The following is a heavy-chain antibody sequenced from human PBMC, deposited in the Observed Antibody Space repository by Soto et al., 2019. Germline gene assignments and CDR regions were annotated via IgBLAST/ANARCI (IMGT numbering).Heavy chain of an antibody. Sequence: QVQLVQSGGEVKKPGASVKVSCKASGYTFTSYGISWVRQAPGQGLEWMGRISAYNGNTNYAQKLXXRXSMTTDTSTSTAYMELRSLRSDDTAVYYCARVVGALGHWFDPWGQGTLVTVSS. CDR1: GYTFTSYG. CDR2: ISAYNGNT. D-gene: IGHD1-26*01. J-gene: IGHJ5*02. V-gene: IGHV1-18*01. CDR3: ARVVGALGHWFDP.